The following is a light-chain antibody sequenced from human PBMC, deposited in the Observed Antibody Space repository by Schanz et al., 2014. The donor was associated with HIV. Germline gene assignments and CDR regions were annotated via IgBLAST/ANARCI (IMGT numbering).Light chain of an antibody. CDR2: SAS. CDR3: QQYDTYPYT. CDR1: QDISNY. V-gene: IGKV1-27*01. J-gene: IGKJ2*01. Sequence: DFQMTQSPSSLSASVGDRVTITCRASQDISNYLAWYQQRPGQVPRLLIDSASTLQTGVPSRFSGSGSGTDFTLTINSLQPEDFATYYCQQYDTYPYTFGQGTTLDLK.